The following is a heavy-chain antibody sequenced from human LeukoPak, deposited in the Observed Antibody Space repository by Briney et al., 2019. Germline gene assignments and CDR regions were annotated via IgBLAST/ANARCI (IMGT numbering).Heavy chain of an antibody. D-gene: IGHD1-26*01. CDR3: ARQSDGGGSYPGY. V-gene: IGHV5-51*01. Sequence: GESLQISCKGSGYLFTNYWIAWVRQMPGKGLEWMGIIYPGDSDTTYSPSFQGQVTISADTSISTAYLQWGSLKASDTAMYYCARQSDGGGSYPGYWGQGTLVTVSS. CDR2: IYPGDSDT. J-gene: IGHJ4*02. CDR1: GYLFTNYW.